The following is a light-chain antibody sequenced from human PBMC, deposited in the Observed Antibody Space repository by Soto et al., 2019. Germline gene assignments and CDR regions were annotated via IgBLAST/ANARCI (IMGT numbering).Light chain of an antibody. Sequence: EIVMTQSPATLSVSPGERATLSCRASQSVSSNLAWYQQKPGQAPRLLIYGASTRATGIPARFSGSGSGTEFTLTISSLQSDDVVVYYCQQYNNWPPITFGQGTKLEIK. J-gene: IGKJ2*01. V-gene: IGKV3-15*01. CDR1: QSVSSN. CDR3: QQYNNWPPIT. CDR2: GAS.